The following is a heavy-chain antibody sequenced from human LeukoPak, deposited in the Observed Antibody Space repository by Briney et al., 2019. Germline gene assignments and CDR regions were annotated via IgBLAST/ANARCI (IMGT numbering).Heavy chain of an antibody. CDR1: GFTVSSNY. Sequence: QAGGSLRLSCAASGFTVSSNYMSWVRQAPGKGLEWVSVIYSGGSTYYADSVKGRFTISRDNSKNTVYLQMNSLRAEDTAVYYCARGLRTLGGGGPDYWGQGTLVTVSS. V-gene: IGHV3-53*01. CDR3: ARGLRTLGGGGPDY. CDR2: IYSGGST. J-gene: IGHJ4*02. D-gene: IGHD3-16*01.